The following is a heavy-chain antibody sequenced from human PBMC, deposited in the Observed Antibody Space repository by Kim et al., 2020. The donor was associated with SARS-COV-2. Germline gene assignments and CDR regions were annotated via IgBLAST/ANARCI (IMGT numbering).Heavy chain of an antibody. CDR1: GGTFSSYA. D-gene: IGHD2-15*01. CDR3: AREVVVADAFDI. Sequence: SVKVSCKASGGTFSSYAISWVRQAPGQGLEWMGGIIPIFGTANYAQKFQGRVTITADESTSTAYMELSSLRSEDTAVYYCAREVVVADAFDIWGQGTMVTVSS. J-gene: IGHJ3*02. V-gene: IGHV1-69*01. CDR2: IIPIFGTA.